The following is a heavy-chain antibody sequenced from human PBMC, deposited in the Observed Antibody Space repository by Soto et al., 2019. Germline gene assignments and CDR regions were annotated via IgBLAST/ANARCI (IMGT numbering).Heavy chain of an antibody. J-gene: IGHJ6*02. CDR1: GGSISSGGYY. V-gene: IGHV4-31*03. CDR3: AREWLSRTYGMDV. D-gene: IGHD3-3*01. Sequence: GQLQESGPRLVKPSQTLYLTRTVSGGSISSGGYYWSWIRQHPGKGLEWSGYIYYSGSTYYNPSIKSRVTISVDTSKNQFSLKLSSVTAADTAVYYCAREWLSRTYGMDVWGQGTTVTVSS. CDR2: IYYSGST.